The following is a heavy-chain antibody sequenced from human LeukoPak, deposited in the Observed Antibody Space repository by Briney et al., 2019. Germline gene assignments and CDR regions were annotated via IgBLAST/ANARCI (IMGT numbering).Heavy chain of an antibody. Sequence: GASVKVSCKASGYTFTSYGISWVRQAPGQGLEWMGWISAYNGNTNYAQKLQGGVTMTTDTSTSTAYMELRSLRSDDTAVYYCARGPPLNYDFWSGYYEVGYWGQGTLVTVSS. CDR2: ISAYNGNT. D-gene: IGHD3-3*01. J-gene: IGHJ4*02. CDR1: GYTFTSYG. CDR3: ARGPPLNYDFWSGYYEVGY. V-gene: IGHV1-18*01.